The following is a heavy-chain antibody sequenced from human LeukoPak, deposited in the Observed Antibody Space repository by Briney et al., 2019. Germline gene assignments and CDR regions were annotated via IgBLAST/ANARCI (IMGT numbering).Heavy chain of an antibody. Sequence: SETLSHTCTVSGGSISSYYWSWIRQPPGKGLEWIGYIYYSGSTNYNPSLKSRVTISVGTSKNQFSLKLSSVTAADTAVYYCARLAGYDILTGYLSSFYYYYGMDVWGQGTTVTVSS. D-gene: IGHD3-9*01. CDR1: GGSISSYY. V-gene: IGHV4-59*08. CDR3: ARLAGYDILTGYLSSFYYYYGMDV. J-gene: IGHJ6*02. CDR2: IYYSGST.